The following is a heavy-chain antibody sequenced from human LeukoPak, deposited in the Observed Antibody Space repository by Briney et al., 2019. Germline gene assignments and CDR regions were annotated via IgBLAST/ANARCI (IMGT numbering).Heavy chain of an antibody. CDR2: INHSGST. CDR3: ARHDYDFYFDY. D-gene: IGHD3-3*01. Sequence: PSETLSLTCAVYGGSFSGYYWSWIRQPPGKGLEWIGEINHSGSTNYNPSLKSRVTISVDTSKNQFSLKLSSVTAADTAVYYCARHDYDFYFDYWGQGTLVTVSS. CDR1: GGSFSGYY. J-gene: IGHJ4*02. V-gene: IGHV4-34*01.